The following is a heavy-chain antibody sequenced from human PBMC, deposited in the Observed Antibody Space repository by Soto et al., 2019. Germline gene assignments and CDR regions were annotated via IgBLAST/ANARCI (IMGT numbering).Heavy chain of an antibody. CDR2: INPSGGST. D-gene: IGHD2-2*01. Sequence: ASVKVSCKASGYTFTSYYMHWVRQAPGQGLEWMGIINPSGGSTSYAQKFQGRVTMTRDTSTSTVYMELCSLRFEDTVVYYCARSGFCSGTSCFVSAYYYYGLDVWGQGTTVTVSS. CDR3: ARSGFCSGTSCFVSAYYYYGLDV. CDR1: GYTFTSYY. V-gene: IGHV1-46*01. J-gene: IGHJ6*02.